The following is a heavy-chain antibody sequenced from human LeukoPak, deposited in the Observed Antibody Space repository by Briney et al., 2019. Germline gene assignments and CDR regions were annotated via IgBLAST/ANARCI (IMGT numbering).Heavy chain of an antibody. CDR2: IYYTGSP. V-gene: IGHV4-59*08. D-gene: IGHD3-10*01. CDR3: ARLRDYGSGTFYNDY. CDR1: GDSLSNYY. Sequence: SETLSLTCSVSGDSLSNYYWTWMRQPPGKGLEGVGYIYYTGSPNYNPSLRSRVTISVDTSKSQFSLKLSSVTAADAAVYYCARLRDYGSGTFYNDYWGQGTLVTVSS. J-gene: IGHJ4*02.